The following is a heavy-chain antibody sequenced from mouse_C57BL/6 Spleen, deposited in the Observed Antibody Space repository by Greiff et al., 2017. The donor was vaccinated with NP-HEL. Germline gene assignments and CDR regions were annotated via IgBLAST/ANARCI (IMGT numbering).Heavy chain of an antibody. V-gene: IGHV5-17*01. CDR1: GFTFSDYG. Sequence: EVNVVEPGGGLVKPGGSLKLSCAASGFTFSDYGMHWVRQAPEKGLEWVAYISSGSSTIYYADTVKSRFTLSRDNAKNTLFMQMTSLSSEDTAMDDCSRPYYYGSSHFGYWGQGTTLTVSS. J-gene: IGHJ2*01. CDR3: SRPYYYGSSHFGY. CDR2: ISSGSSTI. D-gene: IGHD1-1*01.